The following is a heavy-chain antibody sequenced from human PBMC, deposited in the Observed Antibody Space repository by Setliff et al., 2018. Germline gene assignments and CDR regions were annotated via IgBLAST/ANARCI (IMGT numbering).Heavy chain of an antibody. CDR3: ARAHTYYDFWSGYYRHGMDV. D-gene: IGHD3-3*01. Sequence: GASVKVSCKASGYTFTSYDINWVRQATGQGLEWMGWMNPNSGNTGYAQKFQGRVTITRNTSISTAYMELSSLRSEDTAVYYCARAHTYYDFWSGYYRHGMDVWGQGTTVTVSS. CDR2: MNPNSGNT. CDR1: GYTFTSYD. J-gene: IGHJ6*02. V-gene: IGHV1-8*03.